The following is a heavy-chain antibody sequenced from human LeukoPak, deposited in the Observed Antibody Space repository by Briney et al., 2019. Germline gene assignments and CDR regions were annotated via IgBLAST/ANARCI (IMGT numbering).Heavy chain of an antibody. Sequence: SETLSLTCTVSGGSISSYYWSWIRQPPGKGLEWIGYIYYGGSTDYNPSLKSRVTISKDTSKTQFALRLSSVTAADTAVYYCARARLDSSGRFDYWGQGTLVTVSS. D-gene: IGHD3-22*01. CDR1: GGSISSYY. CDR3: ARARLDSSGRFDY. V-gene: IGHV4-59*01. CDR2: IYYGGST. J-gene: IGHJ4*02.